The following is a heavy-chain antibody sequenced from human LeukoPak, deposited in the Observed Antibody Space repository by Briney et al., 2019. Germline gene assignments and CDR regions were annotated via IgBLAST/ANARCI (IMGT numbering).Heavy chain of an antibody. CDR3: ARDHGSGYYYVWYFDL. V-gene: IGHV1-69*04. CDR2: IIPIFGIA. CDR1: GGTFSSYA. Sequence: SVKVSCKASGGTFSSYAISWVRQAPGQGLEWMGRIIPIFGIANYAQKFQGRVTITADKSTSTAYMELSSLRSEDTAVYYRARDHGSGYYYVWYFDLWGRGTLVTVSS. D-gene: IGHD3-22*01. J-gene: IGHJ2*01.